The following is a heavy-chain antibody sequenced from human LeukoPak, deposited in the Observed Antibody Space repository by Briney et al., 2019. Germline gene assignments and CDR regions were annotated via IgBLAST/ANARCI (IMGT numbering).Heavy chain of an antibody. CDR2: IDSSGGTH. CDR3: ARDPHDFGGHTQFNYGMDV. J-gene: IGHJ6*02. V-gene: IGHV3-48*02. D-gene: IGHD4-23*01. CDR1: GFTFSSYS. Sequence: PGGSLRLSCAASGFTFSSYSMNWVRQAPGKGLEWVSYIDSSGGTHYYADSVKGRFTISRDNAQSSLSLQMNALRDEDTAVYYCARDPHDFGGHTQFNYGMDVWGQGTTVIVSS.